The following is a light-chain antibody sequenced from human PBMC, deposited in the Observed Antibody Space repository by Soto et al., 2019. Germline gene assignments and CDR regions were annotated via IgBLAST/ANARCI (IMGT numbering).Light chain of an antibody. Sequence: ETVMTRSPATLSVSPVERVTLSCRASQSVSSNLAWYQQKPGQAPRLLIYGASSRATGIPDRFSGSGSGTDFTLTISRLEPEDFAVYYCQQYGSSPRTFGQGTKVDIK. CDR1: QSVSSN. CDR2: GAS. V-gene: IGKV3-20*01. CDR3: QQYGSSPRT. J-gene: IGKJ1*01.